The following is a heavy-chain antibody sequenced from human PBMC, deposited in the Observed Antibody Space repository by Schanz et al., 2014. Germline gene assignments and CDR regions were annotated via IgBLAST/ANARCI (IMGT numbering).Heavy chain of an antibody. CDR2: INTNNGDP. V-gene: IGHV7-4-1*02. Sequence: QVQLVQSGADVKKPGASVKVSCKASGYTFTSFAMNWVRQAPGQGLEWMGWINTNNGDPTYAQGFTGRFVFSFDTSVSTAYLRISGPTDEDTTVCNCARARYDLDVWGQGTAVTVSS. J-gene: IGHJ6*02. CDR3: ARARYDLDV. CDR1: GYTFTSFA.